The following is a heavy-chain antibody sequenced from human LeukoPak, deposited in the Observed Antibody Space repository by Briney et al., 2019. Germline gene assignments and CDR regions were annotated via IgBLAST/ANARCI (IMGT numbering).Heavy chain of an antibody. D-gene: IGHD4-23*01. Sequence: SETLSLTCAVYGGSFSGYYWSWIRQPPGKGLEWIGEINHSGSTNYNPSLKSRVTISVDTSKNQFSLKLISVTAADTAVYYCARVPFWATVGTYYYGMDVWGQGTTVTVSS. CDR1: GGSFSGYY. CDR2: INHSGST. V-gene: IGHV4-34*01. CDR3: ARVPFWATVGTYYYGMDV. J-gene: IGHJ6*02.